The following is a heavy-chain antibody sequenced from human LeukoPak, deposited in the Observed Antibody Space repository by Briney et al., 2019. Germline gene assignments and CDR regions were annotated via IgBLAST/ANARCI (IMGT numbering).Heavy chain of an antibody. D-gene: IGHD5-18*01. CDR2: FDPEDGET. CDR1: GYTLTELS. CDR3: ATSGYSYGSNWFDP. J-gene: IGHJ5*02. Sequence: ASVKVSCKVSGYTLTELSMHWVRQAPGKGLEWMGGFDPEDGETIYAQKFQGRVTMTEDTSTDTAYMELSSLRSEDTAVYYCATSGYSYGSNWFDPWGQGTLVTASS. V-gene: IGHV1-24*01.